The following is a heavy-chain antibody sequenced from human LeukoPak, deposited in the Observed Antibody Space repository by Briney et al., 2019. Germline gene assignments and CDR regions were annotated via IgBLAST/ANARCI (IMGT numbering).Heavy chain of an antibody. D-gene: IGHD6-19*01. V-gene: IGHV4-34*01. CDR3: ARGCYRIAVKRAFDI. CDR1: GGSFSGYY. CDR2: INHSGST. J-gene: IGHJ3*02. Sequence: SETLSLTCAVYGGSFSGYYWSWFRQPPAKGLEWIGEINHSGSTNYNPSLKSRGTISVDTSKNQFSLKLSSVTAADTAVYYCARGCYRIAVKRAFDIWGQGTMVTVSS.